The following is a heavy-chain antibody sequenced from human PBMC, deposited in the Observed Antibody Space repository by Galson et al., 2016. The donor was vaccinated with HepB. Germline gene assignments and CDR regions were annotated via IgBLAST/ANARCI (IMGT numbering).Heavy chain of an antibody. CDR2: VSGTGGTT. CDR1: GFTFNNYA. J-gene: IGHJ4*02. Sequence: SLRLSCAASGFTFNNYAMTWVRQAPGKGLEWVSVVSGTGGTTYYADSVKGRFTISRDNSKNTLYLQMNSLRAEDTAVYYCAKDGTGLSSSGTYLGFWGQGILVTVSS. CDR3: AKDGTGLSSSGTYLGF. V-gene: IGHV3-23*01. D-gene: IGHD6-13*01.